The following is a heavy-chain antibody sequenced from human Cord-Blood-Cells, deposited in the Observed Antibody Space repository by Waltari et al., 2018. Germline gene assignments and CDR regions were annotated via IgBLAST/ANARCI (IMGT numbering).Heavy chain of an antibody. CDR1: GFSLSTSGMR. CDR3: ARISGAARANYFDY. J-gene: IGHJ4*02. Sequence: QVTLKESGPALVKPTQTLTLTCTFSGFSLSTSGMRVSWIRQPPGKALEWLARIDWDDDKFYSTSLKTRLTISKDTSKNQVVLTMTNMDPVDTATYYCARISGAARANYFDYWGQGTLVTVSS. D-gene: IGHD6-6*01. CDR2: IDWDDDK. V-gene: IGHV2-70*04.